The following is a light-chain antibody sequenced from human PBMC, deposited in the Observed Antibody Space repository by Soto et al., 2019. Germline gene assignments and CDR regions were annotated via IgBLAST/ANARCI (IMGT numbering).Light chain of an antibody. V-gene: IGKV2-30*01. Sequence: DVVMTQSPVSLPVTLGQPASISCRSSESLVYSDGITYLSWFQQRPGHSPRRLIYKVSDRDSGVPDRFRGSGSGTDFTLKISRVEAEDVGVNYCMQGTHWPRTFGQGTKVDSK. CDR1: ESLVYSDGITY. CDR3: MQGTHWPRT. J-gene: IGKJ1*01. CDR2: KVS.